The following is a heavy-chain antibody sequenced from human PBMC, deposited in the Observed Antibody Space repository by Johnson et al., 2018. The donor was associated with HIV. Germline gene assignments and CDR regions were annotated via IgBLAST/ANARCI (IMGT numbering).Heavy chain of an antibody. CDR3: AIVGIFGVAPDDAFDI. Sequence: MMLVESGGGLVQPGGSLRLSCAASGFTFSSYAMSWVRQAPGKGLEWVSAISGSGGSTYYADSVKGRFTISRDNSKNTLYPQMNSLRAEDTAVYYCAIVGIFGVAPDDAFDIWGQGTMVTVSS. J-gene: IGHJ3*02. V-gene: IGHV3-23*04. CDR2: ISGSGGST. CDR1: GFTFSSYA. D-gene: IGHD3-3*01.